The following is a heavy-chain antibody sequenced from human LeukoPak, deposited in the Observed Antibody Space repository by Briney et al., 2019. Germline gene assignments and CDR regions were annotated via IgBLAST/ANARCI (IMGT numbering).Heavy chain of an antibody. Sequence: GGSLRLSCAASGFTFSNYAMTWVRQAPGKGLEWVSAISGSGDRTYYADSVKGRFTISRDNSKNTLYLQMNSLRAEDTAVYSCAKGSRNLSVAVNDYWGQGTLVTVSS. V-gene: IGHV3-23*01. CDR2: ISGSGDRT. J-gene: IGHJ4*02. D-gene: IGHD2-15*01. CDR3: AKGSRNLSVAVNDY. CDR1: GFTFSNYA.